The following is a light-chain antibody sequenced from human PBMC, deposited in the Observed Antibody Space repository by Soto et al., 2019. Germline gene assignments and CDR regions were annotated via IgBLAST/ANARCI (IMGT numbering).Light chain of an antibody. V-gene: IGKV1-5*03. CDR3: HQYDSYPRT. CDR1: QSLDRGY. J-gene: IGKJ1*01. CDR2: KAS. Sequence: IQMTQSPSTLSASLGDRVTMTCRASQSLDRGYLAWYQQKPGKAPKLLIYKASTLESGVPSRFSGGGSGTAFSLTINSLQSDDFATYYCHQYDSYPRTFGQGTKVDIK.